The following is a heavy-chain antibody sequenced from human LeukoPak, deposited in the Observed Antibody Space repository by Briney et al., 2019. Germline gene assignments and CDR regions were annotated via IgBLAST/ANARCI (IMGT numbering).Heavy chain of an antibody. J-gene: IGHJ1*01. V-gene: IGHV3-23*01. D-gene: IGHD3-16*01. CDR1: GFTFSSYA. Sequence: GGSLRLSCAASGFTFSSYAMSWVRQAPGKGLEWVSVISGSGGTTYYADSVKGRFTNSRDNSKNTLYLQMNSLRVEDTAVYYCASRGEYTSEYFQHWGQGTLVTVSS. CDR2: ISGSGGTT. CDR3: ASRGEYTSEYFQH.